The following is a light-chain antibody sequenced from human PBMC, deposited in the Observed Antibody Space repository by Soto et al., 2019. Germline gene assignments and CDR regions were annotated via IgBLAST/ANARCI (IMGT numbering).Light chain of an antibody. CDR2: WAS. Sequence: SVITRTRDALAITRGHRSTSNCNSIHSVLYSSNNKNYLAWYQQKPGQPPKLLIYWASTRESGVPDRFSGSGSGTDFTLTICSLQAEDVAVYCRPGSYSTTLTFAPGTKV. J-gene: IGKJ3*01. CDR3: PGSYSTTLT. V-gene: IGKV4-1*01. CDR1: HSVLYSSNNKNY.